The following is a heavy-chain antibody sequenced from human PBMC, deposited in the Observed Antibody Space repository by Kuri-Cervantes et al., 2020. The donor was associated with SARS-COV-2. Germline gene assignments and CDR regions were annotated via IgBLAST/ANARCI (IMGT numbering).Heavy chain of an antibody. J-gene: IGHJ4*02. CDR1: GFTFSSYG. Sequence: GESLKIPCAASGFTFSSYGMHWVRQAPGKGLEWVALIHYDGTNTYYAVSVRGRFTISRDNLNNILYLHMNSLRTEDTAVYFCAKDLRTPGAGPDYWGQGTLVTVSS. V-gene: IGHV3-30*02. D-gene: IGHD2-8*02. CDR2: IHYDGTNT. CDR3: AKDLRTPGAGPDY.